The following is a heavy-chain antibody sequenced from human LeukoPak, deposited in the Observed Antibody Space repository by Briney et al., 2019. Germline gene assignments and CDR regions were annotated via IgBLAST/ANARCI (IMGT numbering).Heavy chain of an antibody. D-gene: IGHD3-9*01. Sequence: ASVKVSCKASGYTFTSYYMHWVRQAPGQGLEWMGIINPSGGSTSYAQKFQGRVTMTRDTSTSTVYMELSSLRSEDTAVYYCAREPNYDILTGYYKGGDAFDIWGQGTMVTVSS. CDR2: INPSGGST. CDR1: GYTFTSYY. J-gene: IGHJ3*02. V-gene: IGHV1-46*01. CDR3: AREPNYDILTGYYKGGDAFDI.